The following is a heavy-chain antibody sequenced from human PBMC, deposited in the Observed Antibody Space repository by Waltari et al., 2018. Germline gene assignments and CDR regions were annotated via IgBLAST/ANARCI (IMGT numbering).Heavy chain of an antibody. CDR3: ARGWACSGGSCQGSWFDP. V-gene: IGHV4-34*01. Sequence: QVQLQQWGAGLLKPSETLSLTCAVYGGSFSGYYWSWIRQPPGKGLEWIGEINHSGSTNYNPSLKSRVTISVDTSKNQFSLKLSSVTAADTAVYYCARGWACSGGSCQGSWFDPWGQGTLVTVSS. D-gene: IGHD2-15*01. CDR1: GGSFSGYY. J-gene: IGHJ5*02. CDR2: INHSGST.